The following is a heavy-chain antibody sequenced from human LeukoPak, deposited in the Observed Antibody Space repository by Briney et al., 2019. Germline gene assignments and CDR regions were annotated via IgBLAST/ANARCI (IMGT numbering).Heavy chain of an antibody. CDR2: INPNSGGT. J-gene: IGHJ4*02. CDR1: GYTFTGYY. D-gene: IGHD3-9*01. Sequence: ASVTVSFKASGYTFTGYYMHWVRQAPGQGREWMGWINPNSGGTNYAQKFQGWVTMTRDTSISTAYMELSRLRSDDTAVYYCARVLRYFDWPDYWGQGTLVTVSS. V-gene: IGHV1-2*04. CDR3: ARVLRYFDWPDY.